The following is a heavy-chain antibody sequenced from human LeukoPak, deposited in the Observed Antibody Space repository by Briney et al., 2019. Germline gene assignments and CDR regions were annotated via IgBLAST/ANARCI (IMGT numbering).Heavy chain of an antibody. J-gene: IGHJ4*02. V-gene: IGHV1-46*01. Sequence: ASVKVSCKASGYTFTIYYMHWVRQAPGQGLEWMGIINPSGGSTSYAQKFQGRVTMTRDTSTSTVYMELSSLRSEDTAVYYCARDHSGYVTFDYWGQGTLVTVSS. CDR2: INPSGGST. CDR3: ARDHSGYVTFDY. D-gene: IGHD5-12*01. CDR1: GYTFTIYY.